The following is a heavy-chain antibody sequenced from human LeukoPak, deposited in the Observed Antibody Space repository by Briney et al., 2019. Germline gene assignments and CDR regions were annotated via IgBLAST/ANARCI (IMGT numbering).Heavy chain of an antibody. Sequence: GGSLRLSCAASGFTSITYTMNWVRQAPGKGLEWVSSISGTSSYIYYADSVKGRFTISRDNAKNSLYLQMNRLRADDTAVYYCARELQLERLAFGKEGSAFDYWGQGTLVTVSS. CDR1: GFTSITYT. V-gene: IGHV3-21*01. D-gene: IGHD1-1*01. CDR3: ARELQLERLAFGKEGSAFDY. CDR2: ISGTSSYI. J-gene: IGHJ4*02.